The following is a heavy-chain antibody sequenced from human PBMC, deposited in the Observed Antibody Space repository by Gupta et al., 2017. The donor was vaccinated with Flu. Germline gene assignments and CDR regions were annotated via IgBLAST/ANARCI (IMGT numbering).Heavy chain of an antibody. V-gene: IGHV4-59*01. CDR1: NGSINTYD. Sequence: SNGSINTYDWSWIRQPPGKGLEWIGYTSDSGNTKYNPSLRGRVTISVDTSKNEFSLRLNSVTTADTAVYYCARDRVWYFDHWGRGALVTVSS. J-gene: IGHJ2*01. CDR2: TSDSGNT. CDR3: ARDRVWYFDH. D-gene: IGHD3-10*01.